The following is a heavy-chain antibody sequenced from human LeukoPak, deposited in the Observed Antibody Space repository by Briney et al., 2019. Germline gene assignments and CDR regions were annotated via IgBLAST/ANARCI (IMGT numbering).Heavy chain of an antibody. CDR1: GNSFDRYG. J-gene: IGHJ3*02. Sequence: DSVKVSCKASGNSFDRYGLSQVRQAPGQGLEWLGWIGAFKGSTNYAQNLQGRVTMTADTSTTTAYMELRSLSSDDTAVYYCARDFLSYDGSENHFEDTFDIWGQGTMVTVSS. V-gene: IGHV1-18*01. D-gene: IGHD3-22*01. CDR2: IGAFKGST. CDR3: ARDFLSYDGSENHFEDTFDI.